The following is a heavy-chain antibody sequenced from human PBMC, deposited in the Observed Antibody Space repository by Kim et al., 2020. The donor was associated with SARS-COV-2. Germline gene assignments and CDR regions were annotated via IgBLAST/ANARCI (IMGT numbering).Heavy chain of an antibody. CDR3: NTDSSGTPAGLGYYYYYGMDV. V-gene: IGHV3-15*01. J-gene: IGHJ6*02. CDR2: IKSKTDGGTT. D-gene: IGHD2-15*01. CDR1: GFTFSNAW. Sequence: GGSLRLSCAASGFTFSNAWMSWVRQAPGKGLEWVGRIKSKTDGGTTDYAAPVKGRFTISKDDSKNTLYLQMNSLKTEDTAVYYCNTDSSGTPAGLGYYYYYGMDVWGQGTTVTVS.